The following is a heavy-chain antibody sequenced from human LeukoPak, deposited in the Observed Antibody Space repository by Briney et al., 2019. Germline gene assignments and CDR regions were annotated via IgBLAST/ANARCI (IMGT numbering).Heavy chain of an antibody. CDR1: GYTFVGYY. V-gene: IGHV1-2*02. CDR2: MNPNSGGT. Sequence: ASVRVSCKASGYTFVGYYMHWVRQAPGQGLEWMGWMNPNSGGTNYAQKFQGRVTMTRDTSISTAYMELSRLRSDDTAMYYCARDTYVILTDFGDYWGQGTLVTVSS. CDR3: ARDTYVILTDFGDY. D-gene: IGHD3-9*01. J-gene: IGHJ4*02.